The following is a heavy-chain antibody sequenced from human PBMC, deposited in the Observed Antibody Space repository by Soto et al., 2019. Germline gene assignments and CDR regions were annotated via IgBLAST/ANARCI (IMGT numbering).Heavy chain of an antibody. J-gene: IGHJ3*02. V-gene: IGHV4-59*08. CDR3: ARYSSTDVGGLLAARPIGAFDI. CDR2: MSNTGST. D-gene: IGHD2-15*01. Sequence: WRWIRKHKGKGLEWIGYMSNTGSTIYNPSLKSRVTISSDTSKNHFSPELSSVTAADTAVYYCARYSSTDVGGLLAARPIGAFDIWGPGTVVTVSS.